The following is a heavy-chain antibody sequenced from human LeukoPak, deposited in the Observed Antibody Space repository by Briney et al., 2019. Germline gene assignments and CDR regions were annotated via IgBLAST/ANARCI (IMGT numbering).Heavy chain of an antibody. V-gene: IGHV3-7*01. J-gene: IGHJ4*02. CDR3: ARDWSAWTMVRGVIDY. CDR1: GFTFSRYW. Sequence: GGSLRLSCAASGFTFSRYWMSWVRQAPGKGLEWVANIKQDGSEKYYVDSVKGRFTISRDNAKNSLYLQMNSLRAEDTAVYYCARDWSAWTMVRGVIDYWGQGTLVTVSS. D-gene: IGHD3-10*01. CDR2: IKQDGSEK.